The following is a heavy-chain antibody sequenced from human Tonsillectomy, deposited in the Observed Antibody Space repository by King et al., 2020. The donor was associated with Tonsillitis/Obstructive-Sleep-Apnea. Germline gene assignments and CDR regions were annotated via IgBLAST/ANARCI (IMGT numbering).Heavy chain of an antibody. CDR1: GGSFSDYH. J-gene: IGHJ4*02. CDR2: INHSGRT. CDR3: ARGYGDYGVFDY. Sequence: QVQLQQWGAGLLKPLEPLSLTCAVYGGSFSDYHWSWIRQPPGKGLEWIGEINHSGRTNYNPSLKSRVSISVDTSKKQFFLKLTSVTAADTAVYYCARGYGDYGVFDYWGQGALVTVSS. V-gene: IGHV4-34*01. D-gene: IGHD4-17*01.